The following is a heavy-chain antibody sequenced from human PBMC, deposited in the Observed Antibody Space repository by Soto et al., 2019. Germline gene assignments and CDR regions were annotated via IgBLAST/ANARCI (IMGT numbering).Heavy chain of an antibody. V-gene: IGHV3-23*01. CDR3: AKLGASGLVLRYFDWLLPYFDY. J-gene: IGHJ4*02. CDR2: ISGSGGST. CDR1: GFTFSSYA. D-gene: IGHD3-9*01. Sequence: GGSLRLSCAASGFTFSSYAMSWVRQAPGKGLEWVSAISGSGGSTYYADSVKGRFTISRDNSKNTLYLQMNSLRAEDTAVYYCAKLGASGLVLRYFDWLLPYFDYWGQGTLVTVSS.